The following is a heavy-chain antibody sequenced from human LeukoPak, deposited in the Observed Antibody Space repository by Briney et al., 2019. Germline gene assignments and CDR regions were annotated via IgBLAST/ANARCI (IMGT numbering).Heavy chain of an antibody. CDR3: AREPYYDSSGYCLDY. Sequence: GGSLRLSCAASGFTFSSYSMNWVRQAPGQGLEWVSYISSSSSTIYYADSVKGRFTISRDNAKNSLYLQMNSLRAEDTAVYYCAREPYYDSSGYCLDYWGQGTLVTVSS. CDR2: ISSSSSTI. V-gene: IGHV3-48*01. J-gene: IGHJ4*02. CDR1: GFTFSSYS. D-gene: IGHD3-22*01.